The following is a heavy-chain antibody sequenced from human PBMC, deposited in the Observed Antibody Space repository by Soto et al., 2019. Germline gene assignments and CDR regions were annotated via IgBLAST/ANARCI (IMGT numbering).Heavy chain of an antibody. Sequence: SVKVSCKASGVTFNRQDMRWVRQAPGQGLEWMGGSIPMSGTPHYAEKFQDRVTITADESTGTAYLELSSLTSEDTAVYYCATSEGRDVYSFDYWGPGTLVTVSS. J-gene: IGHJ4*02. CDR2: SIPMSGTP. D-gene: IGHD4-4*01. CDR1: GVTFNRQD. CDR3: ATSEGRDVYSFDY. V-gene: IGHV1-69*13.